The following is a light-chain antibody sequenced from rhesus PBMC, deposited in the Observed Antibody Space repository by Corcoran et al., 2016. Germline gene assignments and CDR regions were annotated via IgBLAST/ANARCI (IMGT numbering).Light chain of an antibody. V-gene: IGKV1-43*02. J-gene: IGKJ3*01. CDR1: VGINTY. Sequence: DIQMTQSPSSLSASVGDRVTIPCRASVGINTYLSWYQQKPGKPPRRLIYDASSLESGVPSRFSGSGSGTDFTLTVSSLQPEDFATYDCLQYDRGPFTFGPGTKLDF. CDR2: DAS. CDR3: LQYDRGPFT.